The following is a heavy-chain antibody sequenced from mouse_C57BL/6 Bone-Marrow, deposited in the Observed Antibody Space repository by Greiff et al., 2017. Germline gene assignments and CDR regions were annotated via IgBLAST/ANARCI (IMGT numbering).Heavy chain of an antibody. J-gene: IGHJ2*01. V-gene: IGHV14-1*01. CDR2: IDPEDGDT. CDR1: GFNIKDYY. CDR3: TAFYYGSIDY. D-gene: IGHD1-1*01. Sequence: EVQLQQSGAELVRPGASVKLSCTASGFNIKDYYMHWVKQRPEQGLEWIGRIDPEDGDTEYAPKFQGKATMTAATSSNTAYLQLSSLTSEDTAVYYCTAFYYGSIDYWGQGTTLTVSS.